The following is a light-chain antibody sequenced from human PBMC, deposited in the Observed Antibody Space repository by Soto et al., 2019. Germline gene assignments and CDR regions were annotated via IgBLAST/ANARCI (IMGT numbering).Light chain of an antibody. J-gene: IGKJ4*01. Sequence: DIQMTQSPSSLSASVGDRVTITCRASQSIRSWLAWYQQKPGEAPKFLIYDASTLESGVPSRFSGSGSGTEFTLTISSLQPDDFATYYCQQYDDYPLTFGGGTKVELK. CDR2: DAS. CDR1: QSIRSW. CDR3: QQYDDYPLT. V-gene: IGKV1-5*01.